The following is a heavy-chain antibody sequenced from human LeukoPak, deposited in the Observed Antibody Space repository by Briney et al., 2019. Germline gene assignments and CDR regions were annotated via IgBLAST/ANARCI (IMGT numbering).Heavy chain of an antibody. CDR1: GGSISSSSYY. D-gene: IGHD3-22*01. J-gene: IGHJ4*02. CDR3: ARASYSYDINGWVPFDY. V-gene: IGHV4-61*02. CDR2: IYTSGST. Sequence: SETLSLTCTVSGGSISSSSYYWGWIRQPAGKGLEWIGRIYTSGSTNYNPSLKSRVTISGDTSKNQFSLRLSSVTAADTAVYYCARASYSYDINGWVPFDYWGQGTLVTVSS.